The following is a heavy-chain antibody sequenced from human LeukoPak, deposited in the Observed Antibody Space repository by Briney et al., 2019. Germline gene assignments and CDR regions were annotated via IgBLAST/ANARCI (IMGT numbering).Heavy chain of an antibody. V-gene: IGHV3-7*01. Sequence: GGSLRLSCAASGFTFSSFWMSWVRQAPGKGLEWVANIRQDGIENYYVDSVKGRFTISRDNAKTSLYLRMNSLRAEDTAVYYCARTLYGFGGYSLGYYYYMDVWGKGTTVTISS. D-gene: IGHD3-16*01. CDR2: IRQDGIEN. CDR1: GFTFSSFW. J-gene: IGHJ6*03. CDR3: ARTLYGFGGYSLGYYYYMDV.